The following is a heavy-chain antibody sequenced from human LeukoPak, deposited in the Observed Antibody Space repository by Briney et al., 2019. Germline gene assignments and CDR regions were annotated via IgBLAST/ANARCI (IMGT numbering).Heavy chain of an antibody. Sequence: GGPLRLSCAASGFTFSSYAMSWVRQAPGKGLEWVSAISGSGGSTYYADSVKGRFTISRDNSKKTLYLQMNSLRTEDTAVYYCAKTAGSTLLPYDYWGQGTLVTVSS. J-gene: IGHJ4*02. D-gene: IGHD3-10*01. CDR2: ISGSGGST. V-gene: IGHV3-23*01. CDR3: AKTAGSTLLPYDY. CDR1: GFTFSSYA.